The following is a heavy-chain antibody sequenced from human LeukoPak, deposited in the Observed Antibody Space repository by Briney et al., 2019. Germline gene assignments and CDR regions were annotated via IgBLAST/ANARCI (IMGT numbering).Heavy chain of an antibody. V-gene: IGHV3-23*01. CDR1: GFTFSNYA. Sequence: PGGSLRLSCAASGFTFSNYAMSWVRQAPGKGLEWVSSISGSGGSTYYADSVKGRFTISRDNSKNTLYLQMNTLRAEDTAVYYCAKVKTTVITLIDYWGQGTLVTVSS. J-gene: IGHJ4*02. D-gene: IGHD4-23*01. CDR2: ISGSGGST. CDR3: AKVKTTVITLIDY.